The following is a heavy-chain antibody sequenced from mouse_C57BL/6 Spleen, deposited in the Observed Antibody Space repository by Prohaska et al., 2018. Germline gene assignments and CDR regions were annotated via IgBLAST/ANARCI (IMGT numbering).Heavy chain of an antibody. CDR3: LYGPLDY. J-gene: IGHJ2*01. CDR2: INPNNGGT. V-gene: IGHV1-22*01. Sequence: HGKSLEWIGYINPNNGGTSYNQKFRGKATLTVNKSSSTAYMELRSLTSEDSAVYYCLYGPLDYWGQGTTLTVSS. D-gene: IGHD1-1*02.